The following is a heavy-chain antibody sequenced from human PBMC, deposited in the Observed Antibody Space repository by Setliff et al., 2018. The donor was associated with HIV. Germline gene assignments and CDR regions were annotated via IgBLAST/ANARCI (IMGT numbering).Heavy chain of an antibody. Sequence: PGESLTISCKGSGYNFANYWIAWVRQVPGKGLEWMGIIYPTDSDTRYSPSFQGKVTISADTSISTAYLQWSSLKASDTAVYYCSRASDPSHRMPPTNYYYYMDVWGKGTKVTVSS. V-gene: IGHV5-51*01. CDR2: IYPTDSDT. D-gene: IGHD2-2*01. CDR1: GYNFANYW. CDR3: SRASDPSHRMPPTNYYYYMDV. J-gene: IGHJ6*03.